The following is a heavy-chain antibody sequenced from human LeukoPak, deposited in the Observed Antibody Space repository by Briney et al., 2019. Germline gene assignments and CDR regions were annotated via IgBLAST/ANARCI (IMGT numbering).Heavy chain of an antibody. CDR3: AKDGVSRGIPDYGDYYYYYMDV. Sequence: GGSLRLSCAASGFTFSSYSMNWVRQAPGKGLEWVSAISGSGGSTYYADSVKGRFTISRDNSKNTLYLQMNSLRAEDTAVYYCAKDGVSRGIPDYGDYYYYYMDVWGKGTTVTVSS. J-gene: IGHJ6*03. V-gene: IGHV3-23*01. CDR2: ISGSGGST. CDR1: GFTFSSYS. D-gene: IGHD4-17*01.